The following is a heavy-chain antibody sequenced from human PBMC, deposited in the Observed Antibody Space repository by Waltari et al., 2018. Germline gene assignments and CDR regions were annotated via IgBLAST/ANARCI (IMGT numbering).Heavy chain of an antibody. Sequence: QVLLQESGPGLVKPSEPLSLTCTASGGPLVNSHSTWIRQPPGKGLVGIGYVHNSGTTHYNPSLESRVAISIDMSKNQFYLDLTSVTAADTAVYYCAGLARISDNWERSYWFDPWGQEPWSPSP. CDR2: VHNSGTT. J-gene: IGHJ5*02. D-gene: IGHD1-1*01. V-gene: IGHV4-59*08. CDR1: GGPLVNSH. CDR3: AGLARISDNWERSYWFDP.